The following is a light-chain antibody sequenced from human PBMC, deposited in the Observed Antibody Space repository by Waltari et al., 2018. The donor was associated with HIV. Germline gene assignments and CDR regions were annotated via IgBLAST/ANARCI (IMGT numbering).Light chain of an antibody. J-gene: IGLJ1*01. Sequence: QSALTQPASVAGSPGQSITISCTGPSSDVGGYNYVSWYQQHPGKAPKLMIYDVSNRPSGVSSRCSGSKSGNTASLTISGLQAEDEADYYCSSYTSSSTRVFGTGTKVTVL. V-gene: IGLV2-14*03. CDR3: SSYTSSSTRV. CDR2: DVS. CDR1: SSDVGGYNY.